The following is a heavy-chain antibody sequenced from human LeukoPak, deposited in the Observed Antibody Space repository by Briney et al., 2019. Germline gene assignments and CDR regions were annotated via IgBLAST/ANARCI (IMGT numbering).Heavy chain of an antibody. CDR1: GFTFSSYW. D-gene: IGHD6-19*01. CDR3: ARDALAVAGNVRDDFVY. CDR2: IKQDGSEK. V-gene: IGHV3-7*01. J-gene: IGHJ4*02. Sequence: GGSLRLSCAASGFTFSSYWMSWVRQAPGKGLEWVANIKQDGSEKYYVDSVKGRFTISRDNAKNSLYLQMNSLRAEDTAVYYCARDALAVAGNVRDDFVYWGQGTLVTVSS.